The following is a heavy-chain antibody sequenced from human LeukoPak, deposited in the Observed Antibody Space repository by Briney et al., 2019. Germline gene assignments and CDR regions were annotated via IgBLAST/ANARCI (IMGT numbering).Heavy chain of an antibody. V-gene: IGHV3-9*01. CDR2: ISWNSGSI. CDR3: PKDTGYSYGYNTFDG. Sequence: PGGSLRLSCAASGFTFDDYAMHWVRQAPGKGLEWVSGISWNSGSIGYADSVKGRFTISRDNAKNSLYLQMNSMRAEDTALYYCPKDTGYSYGYNTFDGGGQGTSVTVYS. CDR1: GFTFDDYA. D-gene: IGHD5-18*01. J-gene: IGHJ3*01.